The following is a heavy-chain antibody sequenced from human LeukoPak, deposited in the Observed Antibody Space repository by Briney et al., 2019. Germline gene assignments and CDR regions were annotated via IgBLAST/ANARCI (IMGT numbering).Heavy chain of an antibody. D-gene: IGHD2-2*02. V-gene: IGHV4-59*01. CDR2: IYYSGST. Sequence: SETLSLTCTVSGGSISNYYWNWIRQPPGKGLEWIGSIYYSGSTNYNPSLKSRVTISVDTSKNQFSLKLSSVTAADTAVYYCARSLGQYPYGLLGYWGQGTLVTVSS. CDR1: GGSISNYY. CDR3: ARSLGQYPYGLLGY. J-gene: IGHJ4*02.